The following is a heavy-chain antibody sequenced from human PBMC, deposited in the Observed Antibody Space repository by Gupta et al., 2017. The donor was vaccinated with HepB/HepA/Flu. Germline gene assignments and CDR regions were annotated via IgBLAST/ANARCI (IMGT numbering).Heavy chain of an antibody. J-gene: IGHJ4*02. V-gene: IGHV4-34*01. CDR1: GGSFTDYY. Sequence: QVQLQQWGAGLLKPSETLSLICAVYGGSFTDYYWTWIRQPPGKGLEWIGQINHSGNTNYNPSLKSRVTISVDTSKNQFSLNLSSVAAADTALYFCARGSITGTIYFDFWGQGTLFTVSS. CDR3: ARGSITGTIYFDF. D-gene: IGHD1-7*01. CDR2: INHSGNT.